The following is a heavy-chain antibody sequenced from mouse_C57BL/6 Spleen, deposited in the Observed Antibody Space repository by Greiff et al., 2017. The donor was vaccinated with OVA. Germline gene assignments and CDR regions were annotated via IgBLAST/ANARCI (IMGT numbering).Heavy chain of an antibody. CDR3: TRDRSGTPYYFDY. V-gene: IGHV5-9-1*02. Sequence: EVQGVESGEGLVKPGGSLKLSCAASGFTFSSYAMSWVRQTPEKRLEWVGYISSGGDYIYSADTVKGRFPISRDNTRNTLYLQMSSLKSEDTAMYYCTRDRSGTPYYFDYWGQGTTLTVSS. D-gene: IGHD4-1*01. CDR1: GFTFSSYA. CDR2: ISSGGDYI. J-gene: IGHJ2*01.